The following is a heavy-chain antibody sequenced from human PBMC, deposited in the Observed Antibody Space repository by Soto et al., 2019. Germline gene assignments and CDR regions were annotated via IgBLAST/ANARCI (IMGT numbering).Heavy chain of an antibody. D-gene: IGHD3-10*01. CDR2: INVYNGNT. V-gene: IGHV1-18*01. CDR1: GYTFTNYG. Sequence: QVQLVQSGGEVKKPGASVKVSCKASGYTFTNYGISWVRQAPGQGLEWMGWINVYNGNTKYAQKVQGRVTMTTDTXTXTXYMERRSLRSDDTAVYYCARGVGSGSYYHQYNWFDPWGQGTLVTVSS. CDR3: ARGVGSGSYYHQYNWFDP. J-gene: IGHJ5*02.